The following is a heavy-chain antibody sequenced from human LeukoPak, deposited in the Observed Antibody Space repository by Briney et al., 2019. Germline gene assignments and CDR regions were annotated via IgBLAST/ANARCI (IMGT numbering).Heavy chain of an antibody. CDR3: ARDYGGYAGY. J-gene: IGHJ4*02. Sequence: GGSLRLSCAASGFTVSNNYMSWVRQAPGKGLEWVSVIYSGGSTFYADSVKGRFTISRDYSKNTLYLQMNSLRGEDTAVYYCARDYGGYAGYWGQGTLVTVSS. CDR2: IYSGGST. CDR1: GFTVSNNY. V-gene: IGHV3-66*02. D-gene: IGHD5-12*01.